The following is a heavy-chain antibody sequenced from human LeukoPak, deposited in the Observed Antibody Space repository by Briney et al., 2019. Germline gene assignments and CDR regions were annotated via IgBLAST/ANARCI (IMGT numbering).Heavy chain of an antibody. CDR3: GRGDVAFDY. CDR2: TYYKSKWSK. CDR1: GDSVSSNSAA. D-gene: IGHD5-24*01. V-gene: IGHV6-1*01. Sequence: SGTLSLTCAISGDSVSSNSAAWNWIRQSPSRGLEWLGRTYYKSKWSKNYAVSVKSRITINPDTSKNQFSLQLNSVTPEDTGVYYCGRGDVAFDYWGQGTLVTVSS. J-gene: IGHJ4*02.